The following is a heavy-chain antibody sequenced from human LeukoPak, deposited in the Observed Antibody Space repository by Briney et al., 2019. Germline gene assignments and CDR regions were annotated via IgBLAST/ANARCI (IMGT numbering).Heavy chain of an antibody. J-gene: IGHJ6*03. CDR2: IIPIFGTA. CDR3: ARAAMVHDYMDV. D-gene: IGHD3-10*01. Sequence: GASVKVSCKASGGTFSSYAISWVRQAPGQGLEWMGGIIPIFGTANYAQKFQGRVTITADESTSTAYMELSSLRSEDTAVYYCARAAMVHDYMDVWGKGTTVTISS. V-gene: IGHV1-69*13. CDR1: GGTFSSYA.